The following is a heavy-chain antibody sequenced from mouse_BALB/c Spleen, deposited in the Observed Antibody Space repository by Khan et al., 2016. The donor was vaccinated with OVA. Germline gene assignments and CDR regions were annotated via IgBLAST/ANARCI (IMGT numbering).Heavy chain of an antibody. CDR3: ARRNYYGYTFAY. CDR2: ISPGSGDT. Sequence: QVRLQQSGAELARPGASVKLSCKASGYSFTDYYINWVKQRTGQGLEWIGEISPGSGDTYYNEKFKGQATMTADKSSRTAYMQLSSLTSAASAGYFCARRNYYGYTFAYWGQGTLVTVSA. CDR1: GYSFTDYY. D-gene: IGHD1-2*01. V-gene: IGHV1-77*01. J-gene: IGHJ3*01.